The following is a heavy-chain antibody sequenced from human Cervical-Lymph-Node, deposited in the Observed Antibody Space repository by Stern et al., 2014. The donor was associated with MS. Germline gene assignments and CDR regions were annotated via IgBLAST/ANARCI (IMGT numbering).Heavy chain of an antibody. CDR2: IMPILGTS. V-gene: IGHV1-69*01. Sequence: QVQLVESGAEVKKPGSSVKVSCQASGGTLISYPISWVRQAPGQGIEWLGGIMPILGTSNYAHKFQGRVTITADESTTTIYMELRSLKSEDTAVYYCARHLGSHESGWFDPWGQGTLVTVSS. CDR3: ARHLGSHESGWFDP. J-gene: IGHJ5*02. CDR1: GGTLISYP. D-gene: IGHD1-26*01.